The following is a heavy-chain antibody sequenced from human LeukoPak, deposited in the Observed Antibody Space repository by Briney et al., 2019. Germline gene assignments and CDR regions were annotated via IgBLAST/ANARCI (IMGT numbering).Heavy chain of an antibody. V-gene: IGHV3-7*01. D-gene: IGHD3-22*01. CDR2: IKQDRSEK. Sequence: GGSLRLSCAASGFTFSNYWMSWVRQAPGKGLEWVANIKQDRSEKYYVDSVKGRFTISRDNAKNSLYLQTNSLRAEDTAVYYCARISVAYSYDSSGYSPVYYFDYWGQGTLVTVSS. CDR3: ARISVAYSYDSSGYSPVYYFDY. CDR1: GFTFSNYW. J-gene: IGHJ4*02.